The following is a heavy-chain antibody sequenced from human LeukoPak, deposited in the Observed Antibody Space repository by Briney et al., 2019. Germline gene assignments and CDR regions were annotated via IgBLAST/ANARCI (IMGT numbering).Heavy chain of an antibody. D-gene: IGHD6-19*01. Sequence: GRSLRLSCAASGFTFSSYGMHWVRQAPGKGLEWVAVISYDGSNKYYADSVKGRFTISRDNSKNTLYLQMNSLRAEDTAVYYCAKEPYSSAYYCDYWGQGTLVTVSS. CDR1: GFTFSSYG. CDR2: ISYDGSNK. J-gene: IGHJ4*02. V-gene: IGHV3-30*18. CDR3: AKEPYSSAYYCDY.